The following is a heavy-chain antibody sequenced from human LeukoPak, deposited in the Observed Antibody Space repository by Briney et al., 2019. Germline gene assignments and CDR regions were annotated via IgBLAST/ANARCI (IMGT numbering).Heavy chain of an antibody. J-gene: IGHJ5*02. V-gene: IGHV4-39*07. D-gene: IGHD4-17*01. CDR2: IYYSGST. CDR1: GGSISSSSYY. Sequence: SETLSLTCTVSGGSISSSSYYWGWIRQPPGKGLEWIGSIYYSGSTDYNPSLKSRVTISVDESKNQFSLKLSTVTAEDTAVYYCARDTPSYGDYGHNWFDPWGQGTLVTVSS. CDR3: ARDTPSYGDYGHNWFDP.